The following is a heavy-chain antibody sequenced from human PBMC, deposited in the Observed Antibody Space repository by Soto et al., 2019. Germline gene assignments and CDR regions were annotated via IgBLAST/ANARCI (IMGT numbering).Heavy chain of an antibody. CDR1: CDSISGGGSL. V-gene: IGHV4-31*03. CDR3: AKLSCTSSTCYFPGCFDP. J-gene: IGHJ5*02. D-gene: IGHD2-2*01. CDR2: VSYSSGS. Sequence: SLTCTVSCDSISGGGSLWGLIPPPPGKGLEWIGNVSYSSGSQYNPSLKSRVTISVDTTKNQCSLQLKSMTAADTAVYYCAKLSCTSSTCYFPGCFDPWGQGTLVTVSS.